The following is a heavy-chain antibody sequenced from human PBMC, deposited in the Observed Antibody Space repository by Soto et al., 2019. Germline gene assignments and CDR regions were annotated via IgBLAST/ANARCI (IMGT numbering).Heavy chain of an antibody. D-gene: IGHD3-10*01. CDR2: ISAYNGNT. V-gene: IGHV1-18*01. Sequence: QVQLVQSGAEVKKPGASVKVSCKASGYTFTSYGISWVRQAPGQGLEWMGWISAYNGNTNYAQKLQGRVTMTTDTSTSTAYMELRSLRSADTAVYYCARDLRLLWFGESAGRELDYWGQGTLVTVSS. CDR3: ARDLRLLWFGESAGRELDY. CDR1: GYTFTSYG. J-gene: IGHJ4*02.